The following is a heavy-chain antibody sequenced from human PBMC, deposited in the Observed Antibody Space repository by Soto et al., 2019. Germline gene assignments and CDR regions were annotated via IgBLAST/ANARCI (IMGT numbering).Heavy chain of an antibody. CDR1: GYTFTSYG. CDR2: ISAYNGNT. D-gene: IGHD2-2*01. Sequence: QVQLVQSGAEVKKPGASVKVSCKASGYTFTSYGISWVRQAPGQGLEWMGWISAYNGNTNYAQKLQGRVTMTTDTSTSTAYMELRSLRSDDMAVYYCARELKYCSSTSCYPSPNWFDPWGQGTLVTVSS. CDR3: ARELKYCSSTSCYPSPNWFDP. V-gene: IGHV1-18*03. J-gene: IGHJ5*02.